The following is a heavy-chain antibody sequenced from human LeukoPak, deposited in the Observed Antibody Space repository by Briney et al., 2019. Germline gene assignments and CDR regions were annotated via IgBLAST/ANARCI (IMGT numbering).Heavy chain of an antibody. J-gene: IGHJ4*02. D-gene: IGHD3-10*01. Sequence: SETLSLTCTVSGHSISSFYWSWIRQPAGKGLEWIGRVFTSGSTNYSPSLKSRVTLSVDTSKNQFSLKLSSVTAADTAMYYCARGRYGSGSYFFDYWGQGTLVTVSS. CDR2: VFTSGST. CDR1: GHSISSFY. V-gene: IGHV4-4*07. CDR3: ARGRYGSGSYFFDY.